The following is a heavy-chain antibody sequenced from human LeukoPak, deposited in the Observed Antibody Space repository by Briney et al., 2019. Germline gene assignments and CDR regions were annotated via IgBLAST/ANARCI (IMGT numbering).Heavy chain of an antibody. CDR3: ARAPRGYDILTGRYYFDY. J-gene: IGHJ4*02. Sequence: SETLSLTCTVSGVSISDCYWSWIRQPPGKGLEWIGYIYYSGSTYYNPSLKSRVTISVDTSKNQFSLKLSSVTAADTAVYYCARAPRGYDILTGRYYFDYWGQGTLVTVSS. CDR1: GVSISDCY. CDR2: IYYSGST. D-gene: IGHD3-9*01. V-gene: IGHV4-59*08.